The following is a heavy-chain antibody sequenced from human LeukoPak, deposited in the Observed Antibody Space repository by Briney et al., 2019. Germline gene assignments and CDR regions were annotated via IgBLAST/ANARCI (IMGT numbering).Heavy chain of an antibody. J-gene: IGHJ5*02. V-gene: IGHV1-69*06. CDR3: ARDRVVAAAGTRWFDP. D-gene: IGHD6-13*01. Sequence: GASVKVSCKASGYTLTSYGMNWMRQAPGQGLEWMGGIIPIFGTANYAQKFQGRVTITADKSTSTAYMELSSLRSEDTAVYYCARDRVVAAAGTRWFDPWGQGTLVTVSS. CDR2: IIPIFGTA. CDR1: GYTLTSYG.